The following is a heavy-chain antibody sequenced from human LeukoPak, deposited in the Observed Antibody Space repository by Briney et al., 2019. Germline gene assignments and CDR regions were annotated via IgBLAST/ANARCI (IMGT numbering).Heavy chain of an antibody. Sequence: ASVKVSCKASGYTFTSYGISWVRQAPGQGLEWMGRINPNSGGTNYAQKFQGRVTMTRDTSISTAYMELSRLRSDDTAVYYCARDWAGTPFDPWGQGTLVTVSS. CDR3: ARDWAGTPFDP. D-gene: IGHD3-10*01. CDR1: GYTFTSYG. V-gene: IGHV1-2*06. J-gene: IGHJ5*02. CDR2: INPNSGGT.